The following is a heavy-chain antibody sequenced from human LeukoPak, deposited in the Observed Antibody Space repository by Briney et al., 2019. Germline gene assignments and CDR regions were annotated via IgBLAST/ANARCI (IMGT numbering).Heavy chain of an antibody. V-gene: IGHV3-33*06. Sequence: GRSLRLSCAASGFNFRDSGMHWVRQAPGKGLEWVAVMWNDGITGKYADSVKGRFTISRDNSKNTLYLQMNSLRAEDTAVYYCANRNWGDYWGQGTLVTVSS. CDR1: GFNFRDSG. CDR3: ANRNWGDY. D-gene: IGHD7-27*01. CDR2: MWNDGITG. J-gene: IGHJ4*02.